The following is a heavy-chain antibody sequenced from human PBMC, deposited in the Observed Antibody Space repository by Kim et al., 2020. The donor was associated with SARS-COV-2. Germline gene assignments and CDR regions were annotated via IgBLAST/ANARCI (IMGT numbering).Heavy chain of an antibody. Sequence: GGSLRLSCAASGFTFSDSYMSWFRQAPGKGLEWVSYISKIDSSTYYADSVKGRFTMSRDNAKNSLYLEMNSLRAEDTAVYYCARGHTMIFYWGQGTLVTV. CDR2: ISKIDSST. CDR1: GFTFSDSY. D-gene: IGHD3-22*01. V-gene: IGHV3-11*01. CDR3: ARGHTMIFY. J-gene: IGHJ4*02.